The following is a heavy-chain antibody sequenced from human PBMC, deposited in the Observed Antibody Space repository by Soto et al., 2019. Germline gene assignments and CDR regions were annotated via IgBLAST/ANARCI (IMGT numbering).Heavy chain of an antibody. V-gene: IGHV4-34*01. Sequence: QVQLQQWGAGPLRPLETLSLTCGVSGGSFSGYYWAWIRQSPGKGLEWIGEINDRGSINYNPSLKSRVSISVDTSKNHYSLNLRSVTAAGTAVYYCARESHDILTGLPWGWYFELWGRGTLVTVSS. CDR1: GGSFSGYY. CDR3: ARESHDILTGLPWGWYFEL. CDR2: INDRGSI. D-gene: IGHD3-9*01. J-gene: IGHJ2*01.